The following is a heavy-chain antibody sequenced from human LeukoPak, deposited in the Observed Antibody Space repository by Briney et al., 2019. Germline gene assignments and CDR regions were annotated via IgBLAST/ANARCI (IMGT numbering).Heavy chain of an antibody. Sequence: PGGSLRLSCAASGFTFSSYEMNWVRQAPGKGLEWVANIKQDGSEKYYVDSVKGRFTISRDNAKNSLYLQMNSLRAEDTAVYYCARDPTMVRGGEYYGMDVWGQGTTVTVSS. D-gene: IGHD3-10*01. CDR2: IKQDGSEK. CDR3: ARDPTMVRGGEYYGMDV. CDR1: GFTFSSYE. V-gene: IGHV3-7*01. J-gene: IGHJ6*02.